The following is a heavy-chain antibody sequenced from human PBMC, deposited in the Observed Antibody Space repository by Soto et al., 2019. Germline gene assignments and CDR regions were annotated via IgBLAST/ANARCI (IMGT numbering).Heavy chain of an antibody. CDR2: ISSDGSTT. D-gene: IGHD2-2*01. V-gene: IGHV3-74*01. CDR3: ARDVGCSSTSCYAGWFDP. CDR1: GFTFSNYW. J-gene: IGHJ5*02. Sequence: EVQLVESGGGLVQPGGSLRLSCAASGFTFSNYWMHWVRQAPGKGLVWVPRISSDGSTTSYADSVKGRFTISRDNAKNTLFLQMNSLRAEDTAVYHCARDVGCSSTSCYAGWFDPWGQGTLVTVSS.